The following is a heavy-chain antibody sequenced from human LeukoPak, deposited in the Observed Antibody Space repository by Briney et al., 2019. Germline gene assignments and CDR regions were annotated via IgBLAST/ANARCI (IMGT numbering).Heavy chain of an antibody. D-gene: IGHD6-19*01. CDR1: GDSVSNNNVA. Sequence: SQTLSLTCAISGDSVSNNNVAWNWVRQSPSRGLGWLGRASYKSEWSFNYAVSVKSRITINADTSKNQFSLRLNSVTPEDTAVYYCARWDHGSARFQNWGQGTLVTVSS. V-gene: IGHV6-1*01. J-gene: IGHJ1*01. CDR3: ARWDHGSARFQN. CDR2: ASYKSEWSF.